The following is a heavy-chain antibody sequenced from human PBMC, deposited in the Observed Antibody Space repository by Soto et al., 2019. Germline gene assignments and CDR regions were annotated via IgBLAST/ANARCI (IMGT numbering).Heavy chain of an antibody. CDR1: GGSISSGGYY. CDR2: IYYSGST. J-gene: IGHJ4*02. V-gene: IGHV4-31*03. CDR3: ARDRLGWGVSDY. D-gene: IGHD3-10*01. Sequence: SETLSLTCTVSGGSISSGGYYWSWIRQHPGKGLEWIGYIYYSGSTYYNPSLKSRVTISVDTSKNQFSLKLSSVTAADTAVYYCARDRLGWGVSDYWGQGTLVTVS.